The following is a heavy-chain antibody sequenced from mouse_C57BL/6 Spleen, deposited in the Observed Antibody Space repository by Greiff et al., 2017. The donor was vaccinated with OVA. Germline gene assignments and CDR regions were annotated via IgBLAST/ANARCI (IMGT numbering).Heavy chain of an antibody. Sequence: EVMLVESGGGLVQPGGSMKLSCVASGFTFSNYWMNWVRQSPEKGLEWVAQIRLKSDNYATHYAESVKGRFTISRDDSKSSVYLQMNNLRAEDTGIYYCTGDIPWGAYWGQGTLVTVSA. V-gene: IGHV6-3*01. CDR1: GFTFSNYW. CDR3: TGDIPWGAY. CDR2: IRLKSDNYAT. J-gene: IGHJ3*01.